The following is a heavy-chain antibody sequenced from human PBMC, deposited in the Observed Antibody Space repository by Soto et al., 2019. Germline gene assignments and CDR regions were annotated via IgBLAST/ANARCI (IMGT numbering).Heavy chain of an antibody. CDR2: ISSSGSTI. J-gene: IGHJ5*02. V-gene: IGHV3-11*01. CDR3: ARDPPPKRYCSGGSCYHNS. CDR1: GFTFSDYY. D-gene: IGHD2-15*01. Sequence: PGGSLRLSCAASGFTFSDYYMSWIRQAPGKGLEWVSYISSSGSTIYYADSVKGRFTFSRDNAKNSLYLQMNSLRAEDTAVYYCARDPPPKRYCSGGSCYHNSWGQGTLGTVSS.